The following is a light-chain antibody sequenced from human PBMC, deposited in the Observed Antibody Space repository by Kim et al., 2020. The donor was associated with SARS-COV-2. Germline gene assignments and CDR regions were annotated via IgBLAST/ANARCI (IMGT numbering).Light chain of an antibody. Sequence: SASVGDRVNITRRASQSIRSWLAWYQQKPGKAPNLLIYKASSLESGAPSRFSGSGSGTEFTLTISSLQPDDFATYYCQQYNSYPLSFGGGTKLEI. J-gene: IGKJ4*01. V-gene: IGKV1-5*03. CDR1: QSIRSW. CDR3: QQYNSYPLS. CDR2: KAS.